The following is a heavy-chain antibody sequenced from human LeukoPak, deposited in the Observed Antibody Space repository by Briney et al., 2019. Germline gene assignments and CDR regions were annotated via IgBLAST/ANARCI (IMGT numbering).Heavy chain of an antibody. CDR2: ISSSSSYI. CDR3: AKGTGGEWELLFDY. J-gene: IGHJ4*02. Sequence: GGSLRLSCAASGFTFISYSMNWVRQAPGKGLEWVSSISSSSSYIYYADSVKGRFTISRGNAKNSLYLQMNSLRAEDTALYYCAKGTGGEWELLFDYWGQGTLVTVSS. V-gene: IGHV3-21*04. D-gene: IGHD1-26*01. CDR1: GFTFISYS.